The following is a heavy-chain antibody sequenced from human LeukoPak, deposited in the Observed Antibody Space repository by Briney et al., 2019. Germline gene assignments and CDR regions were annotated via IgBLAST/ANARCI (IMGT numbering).Heavy chain of an antibody. J-gene: IGHJ4*02. V-gene: IGHV4-34*01. D-gene: IGHD3-22*01. CDR3: AREGYYYDSSGPIDY. Sequence: PSETLSLTCAVYGGSFSGYYWSWIRQPPGKGLEWIGEINHSGSTNYNPSLKSRVTISVDTSKNQFSLKLSSVTAADTAVYYCAREGYYYDSSGPIDYWGQGTRVTVSS. CDR1: GGSFSGYY. CDR2: INHSGST.